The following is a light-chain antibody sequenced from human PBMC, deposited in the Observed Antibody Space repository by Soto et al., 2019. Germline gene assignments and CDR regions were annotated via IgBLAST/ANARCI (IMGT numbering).Light chain of an antibody. CDR1: QSITSNY. CDR2: GAS. V-gene: IGKV3D-20*02. CDR3: QQRSNWPPLT. J-gene: IGKJ4*01. Sequence: EIVLTQSPGTLSLSPGERATLPCRASQSITSNYLAWYQQKPGQAPRLLIYGASSRATGITDRFSGSGSGTDFTLTISRLEPEDFAVYYCQQRSNWPPLTFGGGTKVDIK.